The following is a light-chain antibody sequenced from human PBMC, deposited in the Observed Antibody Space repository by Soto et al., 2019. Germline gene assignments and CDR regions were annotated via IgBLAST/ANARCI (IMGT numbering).Light chain of an antibody. J-gene: IGLJ1*01. Sequence: QSALTQPASVSGSPGQSITIACTGTSSDVGSSNLVSWYQQHPGKTPKLIIYEGSSRPSGVSGRFSGSMSGNAASLTISGLQAEDEAEYYCCSFARSSTSYVFGTGTKLPVL. CDR1: SSDVGSSNL. CDR2: EGS. V-gene: IGLV2-23*01. CDR3: CSFARSSTSYV.